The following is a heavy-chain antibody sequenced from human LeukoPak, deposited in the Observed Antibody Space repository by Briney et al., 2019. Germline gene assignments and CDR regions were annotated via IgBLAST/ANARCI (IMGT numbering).Heavy chain of an antibody. CDR3: ARDPTPSSGSYLAYYYGMDV. D-gene: IGHD1-26*01. CDR2: ISSSGSTI. V-gene: IGHV3-11*01. Sequence: GGSLRLSCAASGFTFSDYYMSWIRQAPGKGLEWASYISSSGSTIYYADSVKGRFTTSRDNAKNSLYLQMNSLRAEDTAVYYCARDPTPSSGSYLAYYYGMDVWGQGTTVTVSS. J-gene: IGHJ6*02. CDR1: GFTFSDYY.